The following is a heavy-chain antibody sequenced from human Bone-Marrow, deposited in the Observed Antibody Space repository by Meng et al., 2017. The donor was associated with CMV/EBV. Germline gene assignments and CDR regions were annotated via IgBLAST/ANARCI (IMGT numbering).Heavy chain of an antibody. V-gene: IGHV4-61*01. CDR2: ISHSGGS. Sequence: VRSSSFYWSWIRQPPGKGLEWVGYISHSGGSNYNASLRSRVTISIDTSNNQFSLKLSSVTTEDTAFYYCAKDHEYCGGSCFSPWFDPWGQGILVTVSS. CDR1: VRSSSFY. J-gene: IGHJ5*02. CDR3: AKDHEYCGGSCFSPWFDP. D-gene: IGHD2-21*01.